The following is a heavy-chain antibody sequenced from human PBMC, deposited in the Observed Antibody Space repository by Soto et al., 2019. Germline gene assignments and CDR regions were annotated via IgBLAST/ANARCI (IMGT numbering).Heavy chain of an antibody. V-gene: IGHV5-51*03. D-gene: IGHD2-2*01. CDR1: GYRFTTYW. Sequence: EVQLVQSGAEVKKPGESLQISCNGSGYRFTTYWIGWVRQMSGKGLEWMGIIYPGDSDTRYSPSFQGQVTISADKSINTAYLQWSSLKASDTAMYYCASLRYCSSTTCYAEDIPKAFHIWGQGTMVTVSS. CDR2: IYPGDSDT. CDR3: ASLRYCSSTTCYAEDIPKAFHI. J-gene: IGHJ3*02.